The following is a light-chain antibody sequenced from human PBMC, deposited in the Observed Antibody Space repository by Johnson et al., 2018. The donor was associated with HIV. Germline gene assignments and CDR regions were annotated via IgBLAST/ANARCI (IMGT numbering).Light chain of an antibody. CDR2: ENS. J-gene: IGLJ1*01. CDR3: GTWDSSLSDYV. Sequence: QSVLTQPPSVSAAPGQEVTISCSGSSSNIGNTYVSWYQQLPGTAPKLLIYENSKRPSGIPDRFSGSQSGTSATLGITGLQTGDEADYYCGTWDSSLSDYVFGTGTKVTVL. CDR1: SSNIGNTY. V-gene: IGLV1-51*02.